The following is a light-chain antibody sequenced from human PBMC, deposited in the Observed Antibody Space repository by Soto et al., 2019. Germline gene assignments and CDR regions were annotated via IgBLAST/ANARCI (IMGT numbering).Light chain of an antibody. Sequence: QSALTQPASVSGSAGQSITISCTGTSSDGGGYNYVSWYQQHPGKAPKLMIYDVSNRPSGVSNRFSGSKSGNTASLTISGLQAEDEADYYCSSYTSRSPQVFGTGTKVTVL. CDR1: SSDGGGYNY. V-gene: IGLV2-14*01. J-gene: IGLJ1*01. CDR2: DVS. CDR3: SSYTSRSPQV.